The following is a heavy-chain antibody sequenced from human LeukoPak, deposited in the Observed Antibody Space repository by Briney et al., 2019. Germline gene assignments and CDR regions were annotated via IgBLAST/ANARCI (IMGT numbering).Heavy chain of an antibody. Sequence: GGSLRLSCAASGFSLSDYGMTWVRQAPGKGLEWVSGISGSGDRTFYADSVKGRFTISSDKSKNTLYLQMNSLRAEDTAVYYCAKDNSPYYYDSSGYFYVFGAFDIWGQGTVVTVSS. CDR3: AKDNSPYYYDSSGYFYVFGAFDI. J-gene: IGHJ3*02. CDR2: ISGSGDRT. V-gene: IGHV3-23*01. CDR1: GFSLSDYG. D-gene: IGHD3-22*01.